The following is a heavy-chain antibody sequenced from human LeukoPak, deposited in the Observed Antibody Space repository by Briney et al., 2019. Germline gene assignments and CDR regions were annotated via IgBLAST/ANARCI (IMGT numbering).Heavy chain of an antibody. D-gene: IGHD6-19*01. V-gene: IGHV5-51*01. CDR3: ARHWIAVADWYFDY. CDR2: IYPGDSDT. J-gene: IGHJ4*02. Sequence: GESLKISCKGSGYSFTTYWIGWVRQMPGKGLEWMGIIYPGDSDTRYSPSFQGQVTISVDKSISTAYLQWSSLKASDTAMYYCARHWIAVADWYFDYWAREPWSPSPQ. CDR1: GYSFTTYW.